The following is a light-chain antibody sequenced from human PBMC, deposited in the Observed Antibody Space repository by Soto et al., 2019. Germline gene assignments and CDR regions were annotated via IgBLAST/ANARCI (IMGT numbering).Light chain of an antibody. CDR3: QQFHSFPRT. J-gene: IGKJ1*01. CDR2: DAS. CDR1: QNINSW. Sequence: DIQMTQSPSTLSASVGDRVTITCRASQNINSWLAWYQQKPGKAPNLLIYDASTLESGVPSRFSGSGSGTEFTLTISSLQPEDFATYYCQQFHSFPRTLGQGTKVDIK. V-gene: IGKV1-5*01.